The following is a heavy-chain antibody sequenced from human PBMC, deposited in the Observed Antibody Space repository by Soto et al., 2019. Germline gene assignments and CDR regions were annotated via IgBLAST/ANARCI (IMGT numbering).Heavy chain of an antibody. V-gene: IGHV3-48*01. Sequence: GGSLRLSCAASGFTLSSYSMNWVRQAPGKGLEWVAYISISSSSIYYADSVKGRFTISRDNAKNSLYLQMNSLRAEDTAVYYCAKDAYSSSWYTMAYWGQGTLVTVSS. D-gene: IGHD6-13*01. CDR2: ISISSSSI. CDR1: GFTLSSYS. J-gene: IGHJ4*02. CDR3: AKDAYSSSWYTMAY.